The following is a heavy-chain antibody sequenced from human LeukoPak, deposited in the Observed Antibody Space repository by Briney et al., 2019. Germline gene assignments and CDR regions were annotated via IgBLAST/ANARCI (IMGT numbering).Heavy chain of an antibody. CDR3: AKDEGDGLRYFDWPTD. CDR2: IYRCDST. D-gene: IGHD3-9*01. CDR1: GFTVSRNY. V-gene: IGHV3-66*01. J-gene: IGHJ4*02. Sequence: GGSLRLSCAASGFTVSRNYMSWVRQAPGKGLECVSVIYRCDSTYYADSVKGRFTISRGNSKNTLCLRMNSLRAEDTAVYYCAKDEGDGLRYFDWPTDWGQGTLVTVSS.